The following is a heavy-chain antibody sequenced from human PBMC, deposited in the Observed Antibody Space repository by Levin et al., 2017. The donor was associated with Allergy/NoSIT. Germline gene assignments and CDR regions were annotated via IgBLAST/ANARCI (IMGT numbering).Heavy chain of an antibody. J-gene: IGHJ2*01. D-gene: IGHD4-23*01. V-gene: IGHV3-30-3*01. Sequence: GGSLRLSCAASGFTFSSYAMHWVRQAPGKGLEWVAVISYDGSNKYYADSVKGRFTISRDNSKNTLYLQMNSLRAEDTAVYYCARGDSDYGGNSWYFDLWGRGTLVTVSS. CDR3: ARGDSDYGGNSWYFDL. CDR2: ISYDGSNK. CDR1: GFTFSSYA.